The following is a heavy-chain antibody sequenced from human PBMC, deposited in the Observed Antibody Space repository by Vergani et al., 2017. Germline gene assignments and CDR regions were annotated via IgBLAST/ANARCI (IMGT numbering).Heavy chain of an antibody. CDR3: AKVGRSEVAGTFGAFDI. CDR2: ITWNGGNT. CDR1: GFTFDDYT. V-gene: IGHV3-43*01. D-gene: IGHD6-19*01. Sequence: EVHLVESGGVVVQPGGSLRLSCAASGFTFDDYTMHWVRQRPGKGLEWVSFITWNGGNTFYAESVRGRFIISRDISKNTLFLHMNSLRPEDTAVYYCAKVGRSEVAGTFGAFDIWGQGTMVTVSS. J-gene: IGHJ3*02.